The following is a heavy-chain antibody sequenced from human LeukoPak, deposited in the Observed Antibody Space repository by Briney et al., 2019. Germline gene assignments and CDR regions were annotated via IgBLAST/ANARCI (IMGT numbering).Heavy chain of an antibody. CDR3: ARTPLRGATFFTSYPNWFDT. V-gene: IGHV4-59*08. D-gene: IGHD3-10*01. CDR2: IYYSGSA. CDR1: GGSISSYY. J-gene: IGHJ5*02. Sequence: SETLSLTCTVSGGSISSYYWNWIRQPPGKGLEWIGYIYYSGSANYNPSLKSRLSISVDTSKIQFSLRLSSVTVADTAVYYCARTPLRGATFFTSYPNWFDTWGQGTLVTVSS.